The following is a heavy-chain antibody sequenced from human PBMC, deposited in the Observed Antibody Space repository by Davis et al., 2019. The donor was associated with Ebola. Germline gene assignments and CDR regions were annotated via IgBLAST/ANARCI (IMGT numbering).Heavy chain of an antibody. D-gene: IGHD4-17*01. CDR1: GFTFSSYW. CDR3: ARDLTTAGARYYFDY. J-gene: IGHJ4*02. CDR2: IKQDGSEK. V-gene: IGHV3-7*03. Sequence: GESLKISCAASGFTFSSYWMSWVRQAPGKGLEWVANIKQDGSEKYYVDSVKGRFTISRDNAKNSLYLQMDSLRAEDTAVYYCARDLTTAGARYYFDYWGQGILVTVSS.